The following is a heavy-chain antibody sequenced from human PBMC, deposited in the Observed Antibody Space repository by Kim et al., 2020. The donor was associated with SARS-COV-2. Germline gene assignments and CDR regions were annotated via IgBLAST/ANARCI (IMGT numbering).Heavy chain of an antibody. CDR1: GYTFTSYG. D-gene: IGHD6-13*01. CDR2: ISAYNGNT. J-gene: IGHJ6*02. V-gene: IGHV1-18*01. CDR3: ARVPFSQLVGWYYYGMDV. Sequence: ASVKVSCKASGYTFTSYGISWVRQAPGQGLEWMGWISAYNGNTNYAQKLQGRVTMTTDTSTSTAYMELRSLRSDDTAVYYCARVPFSQLVGWYYYGMDVWGQGTTVTVSS.